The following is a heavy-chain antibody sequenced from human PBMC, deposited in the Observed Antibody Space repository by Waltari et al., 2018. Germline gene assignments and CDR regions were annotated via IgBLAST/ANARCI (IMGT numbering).Heavy chain of an antibody. V-gene: IGHV1-46*01. CDR2: INPSGGST. Sequence: QVQLVQSGAEVKKPGASVKVSCKASGYTFTSYYMHWVRQAPGQGLEWMGIINPSGGSTSYAQKCQGRVTMTRDTSTSAVYMKLSSLRSEDTAVYYCARDRKGYSSGFDYWGQGTLVTVSS. D-gene: IGHD6-19*01. CDR3: ARDRKGYSSGFDY. CDR1: GYTFTSYY. J-gene: IGHJ4*02.